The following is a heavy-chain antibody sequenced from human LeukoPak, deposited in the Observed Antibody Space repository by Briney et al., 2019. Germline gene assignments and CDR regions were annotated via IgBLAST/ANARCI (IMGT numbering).Heavy chain of an antibody. CDR2: IYSGGST. Sequence: GGSLRLSCAASGFTVSSNYMSWVRQAPGKGLEWVSVIYSGGSTYCADSVKGRFTISRDNAKNSLYLQMNSLRAEDTAVYYCARDALVDYYDSSDYWGQGTLVTVSS. V-gene: IGHV3-66*01. D-gene: IGHD3-22*01. CDR3: ARDALVDYYDSSDY. J-gene: IGHJ4*02. CDR1: GFTVSSNY.